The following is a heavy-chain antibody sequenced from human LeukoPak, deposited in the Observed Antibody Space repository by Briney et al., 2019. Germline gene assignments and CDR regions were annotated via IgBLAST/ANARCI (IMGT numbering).Heavy chain of an antibody. D-gene: IGHD3-9*01. V-gene: IGHV3-9*01. CDR1: GFTFDDYA. J-gene: IGHJ4*02. CDR2: ISWNSGSI. Sequence: GRSLRLSCAASGFTFDDYAMHWVRQAPGKGLEWVSGISWNSGSIGYADSVKGRFTISRDNAKNSLYLQMNSLRAEDTALYYCAKPPYDILTGAYFDYWGQGTLVTVSS. CDR3: AKPPYDILTGAYFDY.